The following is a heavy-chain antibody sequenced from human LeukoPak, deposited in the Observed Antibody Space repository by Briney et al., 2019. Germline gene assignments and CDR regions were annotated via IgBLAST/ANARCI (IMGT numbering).Heavy chain of an antibody. CDR3: ARLAAAGTDY. V-gene: IGHV3-48*03. J-gene: IGHJ4*02. CDR1: GFTFSSYE. D-gene: IGHD6-13*01. Sequence: GGSLRLPCAASGFTFSSYEMNWVRQAPGKGLEGVSYISSSGSTIYYADSVKGRFTISRDNAKNSLYLQMNSLRAEDTAVYYCARLAAAGTDYWGQGTLVTVSS. CDR2: ISSSGSTI.